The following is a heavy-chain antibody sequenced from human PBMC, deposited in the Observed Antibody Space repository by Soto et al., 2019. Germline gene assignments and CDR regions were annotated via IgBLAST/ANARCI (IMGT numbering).Heavy chain of an antibody. CDR2: IYYSGST. J-gene: IGHJ4*02. Sequence: QVQLQESGPGLLKPSETLALTCTVSGGSISSYYWSWIRQPPGKGLEWIGYIYYSGSTSYNPSLTSRVTISVATSKNQFALKLSSVTAADRAVYHCASGSAASMVDWGQGTLVPVSS. CDR1: GGSISSYY. D-gene: IGHD6-25*01. V-gene: IGHV4-59*01. CDR3: ASGSAASMVD.